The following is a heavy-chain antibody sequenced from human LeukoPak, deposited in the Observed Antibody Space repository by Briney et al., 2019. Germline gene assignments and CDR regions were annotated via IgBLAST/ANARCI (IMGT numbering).Heavy chain of an antibody. CDR2: INEDGSRS. CDR3: ARVRSGRGYDAMDN. CDR1: GFISSNYW. Sequence: GGSLRLSCAAPGFISSNYWMNWVRQAPGKGLEGVANINEDGSRSYYVDSVRGRFTISRDSAKNSLYLQMNGLRVEDAGMYYCARVRSGRGYDAMDNWGQGTLVTVSS. D-gene: IGHD5-12*01. J-gene: IGHJ4*02. V-gene: IGHV3-7*01.